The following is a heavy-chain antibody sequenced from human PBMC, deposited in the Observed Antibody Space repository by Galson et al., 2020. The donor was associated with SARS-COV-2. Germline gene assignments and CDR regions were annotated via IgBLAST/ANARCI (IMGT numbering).Heavy chain of an antibody. CDR2: IYYSGST. J-gene: IGHJ4*02. CDR1: GGSISSGGYS. CDR3: ARGGFDGDYVGFGY. Sequence: SETLSLTCTVSGGSISSGGYSWSWNRQHPGKGLEWIGYIYYSGSTYYNPSLKSRVTISVDTSKNQFSLKLSSVTAADTAVYYCARGGFDGDYVGFGYWGQGTLVTVSS. V-gene: IGHV4-31*03. D-gene: IGHD4-17*01.